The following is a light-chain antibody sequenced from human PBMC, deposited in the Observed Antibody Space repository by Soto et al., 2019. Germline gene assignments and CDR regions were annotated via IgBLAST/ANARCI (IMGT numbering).Light chain of an antibody. J-gene: IGLJ2*01. CDR1: SRDVGGYNY. V-gene: IGLV2-14*01. CDR2: EVR. CDR3: SSYTTSTTQV. Sequence: QSVLTQPASVSGSPGQSITISCTGTSRDVGGYNYVSWYQQHPGKAPKLIIYEVRNRPSGVSDRFSGSKSGKTASLTIFGLQAEDEADYYCSSYTTSTTQVFGGGTKLTVL.